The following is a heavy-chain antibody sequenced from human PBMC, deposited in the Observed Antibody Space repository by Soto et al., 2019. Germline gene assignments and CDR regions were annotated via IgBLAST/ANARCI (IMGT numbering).Heavy chain of an antibody. Sequence: VQLQESGPGLVKPSETLSLTCTVSGGSISSYYWSWIRQPPGKGLEWIGYIYYSGSPNYNPSLKSRVTISVETSKHQFSLKLSTVTAADTAAYDCARLSRHHIAASGTGHCYSGMDVWGQGTTVTVSS. V-gene: IGHV4-59*08. CDR3: ARLSRHHIAASGTGHCYSGMDV. D-gene: IGHD6-13*01. J-gene: IGHJ6*02. CDR2: IYYSGSP. CDR1: GGSISSYY.